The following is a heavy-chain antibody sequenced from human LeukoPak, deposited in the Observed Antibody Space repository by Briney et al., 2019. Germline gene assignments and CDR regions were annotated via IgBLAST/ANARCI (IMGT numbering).Heavy chain of an antibody. Sequence: PSETLSLTCSVSGGSIIGHYWSWIRQPPGKGLEWLGYIYHSGSTKYNPSLESRVTISVDTSKNQFSLKVSSVTAADTAVYYCARLPNSGSYRGLFDYWGQGTLVTVSS. CDR1: GGSIIGHY. CDR2: IYHSGST. CDR3: ARLPNSGSYRGLFDY. V-gene: IGHV4-59*08. J-gene: IGHJ4*02. D-gene: IGHD1-26*01.